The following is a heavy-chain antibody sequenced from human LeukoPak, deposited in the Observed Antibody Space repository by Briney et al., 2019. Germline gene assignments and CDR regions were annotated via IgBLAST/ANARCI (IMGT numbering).Heavy chain of an antibody. CDR2: IYYSGST. CDR3: ARGPGRVVVVAATPIDY. D-gene: IGHD2-15*01. J-gene: IGHJ4*02. Sequence: PSETLSLTCTVSGGSISSGGYYWSWLRQHPGKGLEWIGYIYYSGSTYYNPSLKSRVTISVDTSKNQFSLKLSSVTAADTAVYYCARGPGRVVVVAATPIDYWGQGTLVTVSS. V-gene: IGHV4-31*03. CDR1: GGSISSGGYY.